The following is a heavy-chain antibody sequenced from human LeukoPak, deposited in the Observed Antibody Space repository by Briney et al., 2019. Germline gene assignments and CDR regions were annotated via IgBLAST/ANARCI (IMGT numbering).Heavy chain of an antibody. CDR2: INPNSGGT. V-gene: IGHV1-2*02. CDR1: GYTFTGYY. D-gene: IGHD3-10*01. CDR3: ARAPNMVRGYNWFDP. Sequence: ASVKVSRKASGYTFTGYYMHWVRQAPGQGLEWMGWINPNSGGTNYAQKFQGRVTMTRDTSISTVYMELNRLRSDDTAVYYCARAPNMVRGYNWFDPWGQGTLVTVSS. J-gene: IGHJ5*02.